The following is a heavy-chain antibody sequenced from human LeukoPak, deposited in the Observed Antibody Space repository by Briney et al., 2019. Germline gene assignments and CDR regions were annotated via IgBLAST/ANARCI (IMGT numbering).Heavy chain of an antibody. J-gene: IGHJ4*02. CDR3: ARVVGYCSGGSCYHASTFDY. CDR2: IYYSGST. CDR1: GGSVSSSNYY. D-gene: IGHD2-15*01. Sequence: SETLSLTCTVSGGSVSSSNYYWSWIRQPPGKGLEWIGYIYYSGSTNYNPSLKSRVTISVDTSKNQFSLKLSSVTAADTAVYYCARVVGYCSGGSCYHASTFDYWGQGTLVTVSS. V-gene: IGHV4-61*01.